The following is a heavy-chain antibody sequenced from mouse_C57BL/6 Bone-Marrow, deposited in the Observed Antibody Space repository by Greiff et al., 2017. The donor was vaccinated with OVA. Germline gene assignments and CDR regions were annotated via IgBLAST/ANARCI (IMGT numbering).Heavy chain of an antibody. CDR2: IHPNSGST. Sequence: QVQLQQPGAELVKPGASVKLSCKASGYTFTSYWMHWVKQRPGQGLEWIGMIHPNSGSTNYNEKFKSKATLTVDKSSSTAYMQLSSLTSEDSAVYYCARSSYYYGSSYDDWGQGTTLTVSS. J-gene: IGHJ2*01. CDR1: GYTFTSYW. V-gene: IGHV1-64*01. CDR3: ARSSYYYGSSYDD. D-gene: IGHD1-1*01.